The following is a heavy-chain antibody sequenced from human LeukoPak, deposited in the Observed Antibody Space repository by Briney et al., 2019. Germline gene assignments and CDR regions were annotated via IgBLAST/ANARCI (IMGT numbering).Heavy chain of an antibody. CDR1: GGSISSYY. V-gene: IGHV4-59*12. Sequence: PSETLSLTCTVSGGSISSYYWSWIRQPPGKGLEWIGYIYYSGSTNYNPSLKSRVTISVDTSKNQFSLKLSSVTAADTAVYYCARDRGVVVVAATENWFDPWGQGTLVTVSS. CDR3: ARDRGVVVVAATENWFDP. J-gene: IGHJ5*02. D-gene: IGHD2-15*01. CDR2: IYYSGST.